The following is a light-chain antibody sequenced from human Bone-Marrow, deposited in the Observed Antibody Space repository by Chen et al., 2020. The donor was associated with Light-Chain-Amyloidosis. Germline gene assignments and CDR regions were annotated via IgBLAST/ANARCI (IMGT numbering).Light chain of an antibody. CDR3: SSYTITNTLV. Sequence: QSALTQPASVSGSPGQSNSLPCTGTSSDVGGDNHVSWYQQHPDKAPKLMIYEVTNRPSWVPDRFSGSKSATTASLTISGLQTEDEADYFCSSYTITNTLVFGSGTRVTVL. V-gene: IGLV2-14*01. CDR1: SSDVGGDNH. CDR2: EVT. J-gene: IGLJ1*01.